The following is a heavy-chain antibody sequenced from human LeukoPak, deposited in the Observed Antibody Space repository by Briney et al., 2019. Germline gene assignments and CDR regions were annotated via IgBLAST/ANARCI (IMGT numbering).Heavy chain of an antibody. J-gene: IGHJ5*02. CDR1: GYSISSGYY. Sequence: ASETLSLTCTVSGYSISSGYYWGWIRQPPGKGLEWIGSIYHSGSTYYNPSLKSRVTISVDTSKNQFSLKLSSVTAADTAVYYCARDRGSGWSFDPWRQGTQVTVSS. D-gene: IGHD6-19*01. V-gene: IGHV4-38-2*02. CDR3: ARDRGSGWSFDP. CDR2: IYHSGST.